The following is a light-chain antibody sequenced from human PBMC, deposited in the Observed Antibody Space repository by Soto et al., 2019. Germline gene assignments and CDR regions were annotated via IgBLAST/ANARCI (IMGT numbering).Light chain of an antibody. CDR3: SSYAGSNNLL. V-gene: IGLV2-8*01. J-gene: IGLJ2*01. CDR1: NSDIGNYNF. Sequence: QSALTQPPSASGSPGQSVAISCTGTNSDIGNYNFVSWYQQHPGKAPKLMIYEVNKRPSGVPDRFSGSKSGNTASLTVSGLQPEDEVDYYCSSYAGSNNLLFGGGTKLTVL. CDR2: EVN.